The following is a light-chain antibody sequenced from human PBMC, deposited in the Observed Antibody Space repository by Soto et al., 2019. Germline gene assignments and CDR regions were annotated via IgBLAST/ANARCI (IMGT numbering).Light chain of an antibody. V-gene: IGKV3-11*01. Sequence: IVLTQSPATLCLSPGERATLSCRASQSVSSYLAWYQQKPGRAPRLLIYDASNRATGIPARFSGSGSGTDFTLTISSLEPEDFAVYYCQQRSNWPPMYTFGQGTKLEIK. J-gene: IGKJ2*01. CDR3: QQRSNWPPMYT. CDR1: QSVSSY. CDR2: DAS.